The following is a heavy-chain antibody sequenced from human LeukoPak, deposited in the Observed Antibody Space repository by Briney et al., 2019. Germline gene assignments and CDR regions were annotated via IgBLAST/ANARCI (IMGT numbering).Heavy chain of an antibody. CDR1: GGSISTYY. D-gene: IGHD3-9*01. CDR3: ARDDFEYSVHYGMDV. J-gene: IGHJ6*02. Sequence: SETLSLTCSVSGGSISTYYWSWIRQPAGKGLEWTGRVHRSGNTNYNPSLQSRVTMSVDTSKNQISLRLRFVTAADTAVYYCARDDFEYSVHYGMDVWGQGTAVTVSS. CDR2: VHRSGNT. V-gene: IGHV4-4*07.